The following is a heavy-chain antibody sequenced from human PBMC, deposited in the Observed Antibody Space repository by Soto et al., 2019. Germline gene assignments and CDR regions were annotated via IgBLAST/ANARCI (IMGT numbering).Heavy chain of an antibody. CDR1: GGPISSGNYC. V-gene: IGHV4-30-4*01. D-gene: IGHD2-15*01. CDR2: ISSSGTT. J-gene: IGHJ4*02. CDR3: ATMGTPAAGLYLFDY. Sequence: QVQLQESGPGLVEPSPTLSLTCTVSGGPISSGNYCWSWIRKPPGKGLEWMGFISSSGTTYYSTSLKSRVTISVDTSKRQFSLNLSFVTAADTAVYYCATMGTPAAGLYLFDYGGQGSLVTVSS.